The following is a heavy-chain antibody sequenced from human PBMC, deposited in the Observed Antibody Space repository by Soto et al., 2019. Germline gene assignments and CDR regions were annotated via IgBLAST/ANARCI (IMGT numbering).Heavy chain of an antibody. D-gene: IGHD5-18*01. CDR2: IYYSGST. CDR1: GGSISSYY. Sequence: SETLSLTCTVSGGSISSYYWSWIRQPPGKGLEWIGYIYYSGSTNYNPSLKSRVTISVDTSKNQFSLKLSSVTAADTAVYYCARDRGYSYGYDPYYYYGMDVWGQGTTVT. CDR3: ARDRGYSYGYDPYYYYGMDV. V-gene: IGHV4-59*01. J-gene: IGHJ6*02.